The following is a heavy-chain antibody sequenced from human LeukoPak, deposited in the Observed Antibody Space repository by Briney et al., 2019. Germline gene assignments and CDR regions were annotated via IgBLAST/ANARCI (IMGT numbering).Heavy chain of an antibody. CDR2: IYPGDSDT. Sequence: GESLRISCKGSGYSFTNYWIGWVRQMPGKGLEWMGLIYPGDSDTRYSPSFQGQVTISADKSISTAYLHWSSLKASDTAVYYCARRGIAVAGTPAEYFQHWGQGTLVTVSS. D-gene: IGHD6-19*01. V-gene: IGHV5-51*01. J-gene: IGHJ1*01. CDR3: ARRGIAVAGTPAEYFQH. CDR1: GYSFTNYW.